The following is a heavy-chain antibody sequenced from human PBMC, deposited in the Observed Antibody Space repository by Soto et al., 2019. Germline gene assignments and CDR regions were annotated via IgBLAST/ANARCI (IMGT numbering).Heavy chain of an antibody. CDR3: ARDREYAIFMVRGVKDYYYYCMGV. V-gene: IGHV1-2*04. Sequence: ASVKVSCKASGYTFTVYYSHCVRHDHGQRLECMGWINPNSGGTNYAQKFQGWVTMTRDTSISTAYMELSRLRSDDTAVYYCARDREYAIFMVRGVKDYYYYCMGVWGKGTTVTVSS. CDR2: INPNSGGT. J-gene: IGHJ6*03. CDR1: GYTFTVYY. D-gene: IGHD3-10*01.